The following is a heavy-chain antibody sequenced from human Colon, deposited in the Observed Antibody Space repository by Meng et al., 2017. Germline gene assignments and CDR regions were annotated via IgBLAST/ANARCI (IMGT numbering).Heavy chain of an antibody. D-gene: IGHD3-22*01. CDR3: ARDYYYVSSGYRLYYFDY. CDR2: ISSSSSYI. V-gene: IGHV3-21*01. CDR1: GFTFSSYS. Sequence: GESLKISCAASGFTFSSYSMNWVRQAPGKGLEWVSSISSSSSYIYYADPVKGRFTIYRDNAKNSLYLQMNSLRAEDTAVYYCARDYYYVSSGYRLYYFDYWGQGTLVTVSS. J-gene: IGHJ4*02.